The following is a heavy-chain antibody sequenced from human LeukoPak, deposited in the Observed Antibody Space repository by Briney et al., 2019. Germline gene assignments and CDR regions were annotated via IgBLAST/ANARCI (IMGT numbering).Heavy chain of an antibody. Sequence: GGSLRLSCAASGFTFSDYYMSWIRQAPGQGLEWVAYISHSSGFTNYADSVKGRFAISRDNAKNSLYLQMDSLGDEDTAIYYCAKLFKAYSSTWIDYWGQGNLVTVSS. CDR3: AKLFKAYSSTWIDY. D-gene: IGHD6-13*01. V-gene: IGHV3-11*03. J-gene: IGHJ4*02. CDR1: GFTFSDYY. CDR2: ISHSSGFT.